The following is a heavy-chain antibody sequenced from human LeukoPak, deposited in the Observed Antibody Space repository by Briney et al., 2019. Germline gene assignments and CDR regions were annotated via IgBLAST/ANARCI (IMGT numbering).Heavy chain of an antibody. CDR1: GGSFSGYY. V-gene: IGHV4-34*01. CDR2: INHSGST. D-gene: IGHD1-1*01. J-gene: IGHJ5*02. Sequence: STETLSLTCAVYGGSFSGYYWSWIRQPPGKGLEWIGEINHSGSTNYNPSLKSRVTISVDTSKNQFSLKLSSVTAADTAVYYCASALRYNWNDAWFDPWGQGTLVTVSS. CDR3: ASALRYNWNDAWFDP.